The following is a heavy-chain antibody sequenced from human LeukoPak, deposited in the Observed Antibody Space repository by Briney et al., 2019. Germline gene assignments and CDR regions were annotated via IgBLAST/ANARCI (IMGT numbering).Heavy chain of an antibody. V-gene: IGHV3-48*04. D-gene: IGHD2-2*01. Sequence: HTGGSLRLSCAASGFTFSSYSMNWVRQAPGKGLEWVSYTSSSSSTIYYADSVKGRFTISRDNAKNSLYLQMNSLRAEDTAVYYCARVGLVEPADGAFDIWGQGTMVTVSS. CDR2: TSSSSSTI. CDR1: GFTFSSYS. J-gene: IGHJ3*02. CDR3: ARVGLVEPADGAFDI.